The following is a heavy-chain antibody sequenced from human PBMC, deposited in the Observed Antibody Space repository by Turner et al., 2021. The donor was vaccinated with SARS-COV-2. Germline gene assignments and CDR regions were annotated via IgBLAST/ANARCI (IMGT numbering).Heavy chain of an antibody. Sequence: EVQLLESGGALVQPGGSLRLSVLASELRFSTDAMNWVRQTPEKGLEWSSAISGSGSNTYYADSVKGRFTISRDNSKNTLFLEMNNLKAEDTALYYCARSGSGSYCFDYWGQGTLVTVSS. D-gene: IGHD1-26*01. CDR3: ARSGSGSYCFDY. CDR1: ELRFSTDA. CDR2: ISGSGSNT. J-gene: IGHJ4*02. V-gene: IGHV3-23*01.